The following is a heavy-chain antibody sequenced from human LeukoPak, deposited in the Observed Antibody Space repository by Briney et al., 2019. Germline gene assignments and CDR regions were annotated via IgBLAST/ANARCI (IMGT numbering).Heavy chain of an antibody. V-gene: IGHV1-2*02. CDR3: ARDKWLRDY. CDR1: GYTFIDYY. CDR2: INPNSGDT. J-gene: IGHJ4*02. D-gene: IGHD5-12*01. Sequence: ASAKVSCKASGYTFIDYYIHWVRLAPGQGLEWMGRINPNSGDTNYAQRFEGRVTMTRDTSSSTAYMELSSLTSGDRAVYYCARDKWLRDYWGQGTLVTVSS.